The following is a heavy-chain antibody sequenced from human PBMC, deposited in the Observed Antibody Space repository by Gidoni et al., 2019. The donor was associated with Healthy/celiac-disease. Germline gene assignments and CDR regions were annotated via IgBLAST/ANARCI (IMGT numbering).Heavy chain of an antibody. CDR2: IYYSGST. J-gene: IGHJ4*02. CDR1: GGTISSRSYY. V-gene: IGHV4-39*01. CDR3: ARHNGYTGGYFDY. Sequence: QLQLQESGPGLVKPSETLCLNCTVYGGTISSRSYYWGWIRQPPGKGLEWIGSIYYSGSTYYNPSLQSRVTISVDTSKNQFSLKLSSVTAADTAVYYCARHNGYTGGYFDYWGQGTLVTVSS. D-gene: IGHD5-12*01.